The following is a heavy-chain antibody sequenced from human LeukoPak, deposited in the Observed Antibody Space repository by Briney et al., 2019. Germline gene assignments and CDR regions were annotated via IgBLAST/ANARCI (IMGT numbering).Heavy chain of an antibody. CDR2: IYYTGST. V-gene: IGHV4-59*11. Sequence: PSETLSLTCTVSGGSISSLYWSWIRQPPGKGLEWIGYIYYTGSTNYNSSLKSRVTISVDTSKNQFSLNLSSVTAADTAMYYCARAVLATKSEHWFDSWGQGTLVTVFS. CDR1: GGSISSLY. CDR3: ARAVLATKSEHWFDS. D-gene: IGHD2-8*01. J-gene: IGHJ5*01.